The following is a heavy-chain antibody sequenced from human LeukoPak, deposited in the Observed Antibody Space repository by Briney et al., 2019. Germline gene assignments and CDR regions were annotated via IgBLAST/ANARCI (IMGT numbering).Heavy chain of an antibody. Sequence: SETLSLTCTVSGGSVSSGSYYWSWIRQPPGKGLEWIGYIYYTGSTNYNPSLKSRVTMSLDTSKNYFSLKLSSVTAADTAVYYCAREELERNAFNIWGQGTMVTVAS. J-gene: IGHJ3*02. CDR3: AREELERNAFNI. V-gene: IGHV4-61*03. CDR1: GGSVSSGSYY. D-gene: IGHD1-1*01. CDR2: IYYTGST.